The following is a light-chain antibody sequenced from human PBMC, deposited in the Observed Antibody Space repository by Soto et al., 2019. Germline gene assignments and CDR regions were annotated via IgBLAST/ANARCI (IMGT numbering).Light chain of an antibody. CDR2: ASS. J-gene: IGKJ1*01. Sequence: DIQMTQSPSSLSASVGDRVSITCRASQSISNYLNWYQHRPGEAPKVLIYASSSLQSGVPPRFSGSGSGKDFTLTISSLQPEAFATYYCQQSYSTPWTVGQGTKVDIK. CDR3: QQSYSTPWT. V-gene: IGKV1-39*01. CDR1: QSISNY.